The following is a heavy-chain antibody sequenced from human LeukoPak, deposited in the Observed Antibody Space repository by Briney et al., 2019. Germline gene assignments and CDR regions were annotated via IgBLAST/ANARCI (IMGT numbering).Heavy chain of an antibody. CDR2: INPNSHDT. Sequence: GSVRVSCMASGYTFTCYYIYWVRQAPGQGREWMGGINPNSHDTSYAQQFQGRVTMPRDTSVRTAYMELSRLRSDDTAVYYCAIQDGDLDCWGQGTPVTVSS. V-gene: IGHV1-2*02. D-gene: IGHD4-17*01. CDR1: GYTFTCYY. CDR3: AIQDGDLDC. J-gene: IGHJ4*02.